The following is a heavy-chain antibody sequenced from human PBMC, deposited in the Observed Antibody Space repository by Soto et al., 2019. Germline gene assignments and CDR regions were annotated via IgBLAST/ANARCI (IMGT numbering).Heavy chain of an antibody. V-gene: IGHV1-46*01. CDR1: GYTFTSYY. J-gene: IGHJ5*02. D-gene: IGHD2-2*01. CDR2: INPSGGST. CDR3: ARALPVAKGGFDP. Sequence: GASVKVSCKASGYTFTSYYMHWVRQAPGQGLEWMGIINPSGGSTSYAQKFQGRVTMTKNTLYLQMNSLRAEDTAVYYCARALPVAKGGFDPWGQGTLVTVSS.